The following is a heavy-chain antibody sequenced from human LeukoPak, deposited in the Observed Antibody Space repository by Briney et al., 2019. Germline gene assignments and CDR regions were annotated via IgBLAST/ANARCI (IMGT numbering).Heavy chain of an antibody. D-gene: IGHD2-2*01. CDR1: GFTFDDYV. CDR3: ARVAQYQLLLGDAFDI. CDR2: INWNGGRT. V-gene: IGHV3-20*04. Sequence: GGSLRLSCAASGFTFDDYVMSWVRHAPGKGLEWVSGINWNGGRTGYADSVKGRLTISRDNAKNSLYLQMNSLRAEDTALYYCARVAQYQLLLGDAFDIWGQGTMVTVSS. J-gene: IGHJ3*02.